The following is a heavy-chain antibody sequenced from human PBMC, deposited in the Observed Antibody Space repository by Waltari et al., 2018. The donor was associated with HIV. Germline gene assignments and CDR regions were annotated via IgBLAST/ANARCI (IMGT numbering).Heavy chain of an antibody. J-gene: IGHJ4*02. CDR1: GGTFSSYT. CDR3: ARVRTYCSGGSCYYFDY. D-gene: IGHD2-15*01. Sequence: QVQLVQSGAEVKKPGSSVKVSCKASGGTFSSYTISWVRPAPGQGLEWMVRIIPILGIAKYAQKFQGRVTITADKSPSTSYMGLSSLRSEDTAVYYCARVRTYCSGGSCYYFDYWCQGTLVTVSS. CDR2: IIPILGIA. V-gene: IGHV1-69*02.